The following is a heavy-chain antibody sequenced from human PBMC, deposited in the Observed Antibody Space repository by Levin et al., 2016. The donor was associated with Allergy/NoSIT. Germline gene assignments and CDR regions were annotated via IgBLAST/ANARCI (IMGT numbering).Heavy chain of an antibody. D-gene: IGHD2-2*01. Sequence: SVKVSCKASGGTFSSYAISWVRQAPGQGLEWMGGIIPIFGTANYAQKFQGRVTMTRDTSTSTVYMELSSLRSEDTAVYYCARGVDIVVVPAANLIDYWGQGTLVTVSS. CDR1: GGTFSSYA. V-gene: IGHV1-69*05. CDR3: ARGVDIVVVPAANLIDY. CDR2: IIPIFGTA. J-gene: IGHJ4*02.